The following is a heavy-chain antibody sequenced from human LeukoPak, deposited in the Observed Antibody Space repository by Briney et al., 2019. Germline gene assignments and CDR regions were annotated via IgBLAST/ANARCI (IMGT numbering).Heavy chain of an antibody. CDR1: GYTFTGYY. Sequence: GASVKVSCKTSGYTFTGYYMHWVRQAPGQGLEWMGWINPNSGGTNYAQKFQGRVTMTRDTSISTAYMELSRLRSDDTAVYYCARGGYYDILTGYYTDFDPWGQGTLVTVSS. J-gene: IGHJ5*02. D-gene: IGHD3-9*01. CDR2: INPNSGGT. CDR3: ARGGYYDILTGYYTDFDP. V-gene: IGHV1-2*02.